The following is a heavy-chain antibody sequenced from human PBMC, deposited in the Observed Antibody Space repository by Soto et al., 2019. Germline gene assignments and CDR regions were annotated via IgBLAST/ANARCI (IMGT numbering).Heavy chain of an antibody. CDR1: GGSISSYY. V-gene: IGHV4-59*01. CDR3: AREVTGYFDY. D-gene: IGHD3-10*01. CDR2: IYYSGST. J-gene: IGHJ4*02. Sequence: SETLSLTCTVSGGSISSYYWSWIRQPPGKGLEWIGYIYYSGSTNYNPSLKSRVTISVDTSKNQFSLKLSSVTAADTAVYYCAREVTGYFDYWGQGTLVTVSS.